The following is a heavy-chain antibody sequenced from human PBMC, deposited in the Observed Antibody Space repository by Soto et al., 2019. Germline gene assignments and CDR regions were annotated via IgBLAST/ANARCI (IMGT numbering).Heavy chain of an antibody. J-gene: IGHJ5*02. CDR3: ARDDRRALAGDNWFDL. Sequence: ASVKVSCKTSGYAFNNYGISWVRQAPGQGLEWMGWISADNGHTNFTQKVQGRVTMTTDTSTSTAYMELRSLRSDDTAVYYCARDDRRALAGDNWFDLWG. CDR2: ISADNGHT. CDR1: GYAFNNYG. D-gene: IGHD6-19*01. V-gene: IGHV1-18*01.